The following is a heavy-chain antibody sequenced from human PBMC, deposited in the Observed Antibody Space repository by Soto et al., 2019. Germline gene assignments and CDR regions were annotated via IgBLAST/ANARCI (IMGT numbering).Heavy chain of an antibody. CDR1: GYSFINYW. Sequence: PGESLKISCKGIGYSFINYWIAWVRQTPGKGLEWMGIIYPGDSDTRYTTSFQGQVTISADESTNTAYLQWSSLKASDTAIYFCARQGINGMSPVPAASDYWGQGTLVTVSS. V-gene: IGHV5-51*01. CDR2: IYPGDSDT. D-gene: IGHD2-2*01. CDR3: ARQGINGMSPVPAASDY. J-gene: IGHJ4*02.